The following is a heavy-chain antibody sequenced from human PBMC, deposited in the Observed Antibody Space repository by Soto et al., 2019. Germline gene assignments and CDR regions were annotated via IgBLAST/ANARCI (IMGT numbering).Heavy chain of an antibody. V-gene: IGHV4-31*03. CDR1: GGSISSCCYY. D-gene: IGHD3-9*01. CDR2: IYYSGST. Sequence: QVQLQEWGPGLVKPSQTLSLTCTVSGGSISSCCYYWSWIRQHPGKGLEWIGYIYYSGSTYYNPSLKRRVTISVDTSKNMFSLKLSSVTAADTSVYYCARAPPLDVLRYSDPLRACDSLGQGTMVTVSS. CDR3: ARAPPLDVLRYSDPLRACDS. J-gene: IGHJ3*02.